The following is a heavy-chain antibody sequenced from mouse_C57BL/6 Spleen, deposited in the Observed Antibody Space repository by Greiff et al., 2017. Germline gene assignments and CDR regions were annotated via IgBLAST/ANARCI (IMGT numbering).Heavy chain of an antibody. CDR3: ARGAYSNLGAMDY. J-gene: IGHJ4*01. Sequence: VQVVESGAELVKPGASVKISCKASGYAFSSSWMNWVKRRPGKGLEWIGQLSPGDGDTNYNGKFKGKATLTADKSSSTAYMQLSSLTSEDSAVYFCARGAYSNLGAMDYWGQGTSVTVSS. CDR1: GYAFSSSW. CDR2: LSPGDGDT. V-gene: IGHV1-80*01. D-gene: IGHD2-5*01.